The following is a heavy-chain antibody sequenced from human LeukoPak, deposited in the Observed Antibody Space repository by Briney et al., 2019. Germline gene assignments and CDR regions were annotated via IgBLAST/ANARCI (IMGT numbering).Heavy chain of an antibody. CDR2: IKQDGSEK. V-gene: IGHV3-7*01. CDR1: GFSFDTYW. D-gene: IGHD6-13*01. Sequence: GGSLRLSCAVSGFSFDTYWMTWVRQAPGKGLEWVANIKQDGSEKYYVDSVKGRFTISRDNAKNTLYLQMNSLRAEDTAVYYCAKDGSSCDEDAFDIWGXRKMVTVSS. J-gene: IGHJ3*02. CDR3: AKDGSSCDEDAFDI.